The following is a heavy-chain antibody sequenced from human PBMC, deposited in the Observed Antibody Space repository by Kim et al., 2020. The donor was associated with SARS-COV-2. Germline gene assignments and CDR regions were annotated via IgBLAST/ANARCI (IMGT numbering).Heavy chain of an antibody. J-gene: IGHJ4*02. Sequence: ADSVKGRFHISRDNSKDTLDLQMNSLRAEDTAVYYCARGKHDYGDYLIDYWGQGTLVTVSS. D-gene: IGHD4-17*01. CDR3: ARGKHDYGDYLIDY. V-gene: IGHV3-66*01.